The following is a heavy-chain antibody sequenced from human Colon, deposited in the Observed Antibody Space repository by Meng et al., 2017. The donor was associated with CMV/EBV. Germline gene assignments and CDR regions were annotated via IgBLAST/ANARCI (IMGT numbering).Heavy chain of an antibody. CDR2: IRYDGTKA. CDR1: GFTFNTFG. D-gene: IGHD2-21*02. Sequence: GESLKISCSASGFTFNTFGMHWVRQAPGKGLEWVAFIRYDGTKADYAGSVTGRFTISRDNAKNSLHLQMTSLRPEDSAVYYCAKEFVLGTHLDHWGQGTLVTVSS. CDR3: AKEFVLGTHLDH. V-gene: IGHV3-30*02. J-gene: IGHJ4*02.